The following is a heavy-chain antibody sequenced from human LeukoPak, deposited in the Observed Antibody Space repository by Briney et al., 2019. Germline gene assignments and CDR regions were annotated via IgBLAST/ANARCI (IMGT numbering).Heavy chain of an antibody. Sequence: PGGSLRLSCSASGFTFSSYAMHWVRQAPGKGLEYVSAISSNGGSTYYADSVKGRFTISRDNSKNTLYLQMSSLRAEDTAVYYCVKGGDLGAFDTWGQGTMVTVSS. D-gene: IGHD7-27*01. CDR2: ISSNGGST. CDR3: VKGGDLGAFDT. CDR1: GFTFSSYA. J-gene: IGHJ3*02. V-gene: IGHV3-64D*06.